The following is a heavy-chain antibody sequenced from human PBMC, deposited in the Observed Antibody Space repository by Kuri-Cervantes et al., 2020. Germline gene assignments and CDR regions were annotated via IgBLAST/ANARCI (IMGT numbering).Heavy chain of an antibody. V-gene: IGHV4-59*01. Sequence: SETLSLTCTVSGGSISSYYWSWIRRPPGKGLEWIGYIYYSGSTNYNPSLKSRVTISVDTSKNQFSLKLSSVTAADTAVYYCAREGYYDSSGYNWFDPWGQGTLVTVSS. CDR2: IYYSGST. CDR3: AREGYYDSSGYNWFDP. CDR1: GGSISSYY. D-gene: IGHD3-22*01. J-gene: IGHJ5*02.